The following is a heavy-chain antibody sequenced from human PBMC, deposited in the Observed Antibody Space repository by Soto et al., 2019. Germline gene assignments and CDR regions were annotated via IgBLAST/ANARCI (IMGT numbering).Heavy chain of an antibody. CDR2: ISYDGSNK. CDR1: GFTFSIYG. J-gene: IGHJ6*03. D-gene: IGHD5-18*01. V-gene: IGHV3-30*03. Sequence: QVQLVESGGGVVQPGRSLRLSCAASGFTFSIYGMHWVRQAPGKGLEWVAVISYDGSNKYYADSVKGRFTISRDNSENTLYLQMNSLRPEDTAVYYCARGHTANYYTYMDVWGAGTAVTVSS. CDR3: ARGHTANYYTYMDV.